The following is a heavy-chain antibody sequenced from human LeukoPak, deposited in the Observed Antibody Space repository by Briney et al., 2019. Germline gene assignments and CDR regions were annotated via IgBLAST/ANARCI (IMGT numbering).Heavy chain of an antibody. D-gene: IGHD3-10*01. Sequence: PSETLSLTCTVSGRSLSSSYCSWIRQPPGKGLEWIGHIYYSGSTNYNPSLKSRVTIAQDPPKNQHSPKLTSLTAADAAVYYCSGRRWGYGSGSYDYGGWGTGITVS. CDR2: IYYSGST. J-gene: IGHJ4*02. V-gene: IGHV4-59*12. CDR1: GRSLSSSY. CDR3: SGRRWGYGSGSYDY.